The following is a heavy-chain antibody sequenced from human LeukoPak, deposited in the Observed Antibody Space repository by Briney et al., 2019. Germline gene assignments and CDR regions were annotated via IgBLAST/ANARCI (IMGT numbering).Heavy chain of an antibody. CDR3: ARESRYSSGWYFDY. CDR2: INHSGST. Sequence: PSETLSLTCAVYGGSFSGYYWSWIRQPPGKGLEWIGEINHSGSTNYNPSLKSRVTISVVTSKNQFSLKLSSVTAADTAVYYCARESRYSSGWYFDYWGQGTLVTVSS. D-gene: IGHD6-19*01. CDR1: GGSFSGYY. J-gene: IGHJ4*02. V-gene: IGHV4-34*01.